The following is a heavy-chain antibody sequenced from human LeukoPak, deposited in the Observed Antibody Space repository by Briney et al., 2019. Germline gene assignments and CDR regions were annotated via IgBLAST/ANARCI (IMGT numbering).Heavy chain of an antibody. V-gene: IGHV4-59*01. CDR1: GGSISSYY. CDR3: ARVPWSQFYGDYII. CDR2: IYYSGST. D-gene: IGHD4-17*01. Sequence: SETLSLTCTVSGGSISSYYWSWIRQPPGKGLEWIGYIYYSGSTNYNPSLKSRVTISVDTSKNQFSLKLSSVTAADTAVYYCARVPWSQFYGDYIIWGQGTLVTVSS. J-gene: IGHJ4*02.